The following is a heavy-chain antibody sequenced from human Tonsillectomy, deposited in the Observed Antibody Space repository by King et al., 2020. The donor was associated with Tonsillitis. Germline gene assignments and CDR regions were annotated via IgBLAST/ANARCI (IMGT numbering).Heavy chain of an antibody. V-gene: IGHV3-30-3*01. J-gene: IGHJ4*02. CDR2: ISYDGSNT. D-gene: IGHD3-10*01. Sequence: VQLVESGGGVVQPGRSLRLSCAASEFIFSTFAMHWFRQAPGKGLEWVALISYDGSNTYYADSVKGRFTVSRDDSKNTLYLQMNSLRTEDTAVYYCARDREFADYGGQGTLVTVS. CDR3: ARDREFADY. CDR1: EFIFSTFA.